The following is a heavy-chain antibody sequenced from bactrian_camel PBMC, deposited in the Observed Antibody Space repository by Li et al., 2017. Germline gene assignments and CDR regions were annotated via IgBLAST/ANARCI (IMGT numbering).Heavy chain of an antibody. Sequence: HVQLVESGGGSVQAGGSLTLSCAASGYTFVCMGWFRQAPGREREAVGGIHTQRGGTSYADSVQGRFTISKDHAKNTLYLQMNSLQPEDTAMYYCAAGPSWRWYRRLRQDEFSDWGQGTQVTVSS. V-gene: IGHV3S60*01. CDR3: AAGPSWRWYRRLRQDEFSD. CDR1: GYTFVC. D-gene: IGHD6*01. J-gene: IGHJ4*01. CDR2: IHTQRGGT.